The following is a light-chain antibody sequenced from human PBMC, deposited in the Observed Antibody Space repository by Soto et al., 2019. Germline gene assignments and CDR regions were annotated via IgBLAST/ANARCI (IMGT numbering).Light chain of an antibody. J-gene: IGLJ1*01. V-gene: IGLV2-14*01. CDR3: SSYTSSNTLV. CDR1: SSDIGGYNY. CDR2: EVT. Sequence: QSALTQPASVSGSPGQAITISCTGGSSDIGGYNYVSWFQQHPGKAPKLMSYEVTNRPSGVSNRFSGSKSGSTASLTISGLQAEDEADYYCSSYTSSNTLVFGTGTELTVL.